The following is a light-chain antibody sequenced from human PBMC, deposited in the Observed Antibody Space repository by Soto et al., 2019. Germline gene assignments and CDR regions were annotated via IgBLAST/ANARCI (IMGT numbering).Light chain of an antibody. V-gene: IGKV3-15*01. CDR1: QSVSGN. CDR2: GAS. Sequence: EIVMTQSPATLSVSPGERATLSCRASQSVSGNLAWYQQKPGQAPRLLIYGASTRATGIPGRFSGSGSGTDVTRTISSLQSEDFAVYYCLQYNSWPPLTFGGGTKVEIK. J-gene: IGKJ4*01. CDR3: LQYNSWPPLT.